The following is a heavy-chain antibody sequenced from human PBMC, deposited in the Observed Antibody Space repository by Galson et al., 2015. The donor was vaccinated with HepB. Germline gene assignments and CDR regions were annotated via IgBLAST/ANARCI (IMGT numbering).Heavy chain of an antibody. CDR1: GFTFSNAW. CDR3: TTDPPEIRFHGW. D-gene: IGHD3-3*01. J-gene: IGHJ4*02. V-gene: IGHV3-15*01. CDR2: IKSKTDGGTT. Sequence: SLRLSCAASGFTFSNAWMSWVRQAPGKGLEWVGRIKSKTDGGTTDYAAPVKGRFTISRDDSKNTLYLQMNSLKTEDTAVYYFTTDPPEIRFHGWWGQGTLVTVSS.